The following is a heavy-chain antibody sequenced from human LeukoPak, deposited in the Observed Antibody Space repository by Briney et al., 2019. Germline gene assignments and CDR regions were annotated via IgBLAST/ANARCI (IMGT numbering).Heavy chain of an antibody. CDR2: IIPIFGTA. CDR1: GGTFSSYA. J-gene: IGHJ6*03. D-gene: IGHD4-23*01. Sequence: SVKVSCKASGGTFSSYAISWVRQAPGQGLEWMGGIIPIFGTANYAQKFQGRVTITADESTSTAYMELSSLRSEDTAVYYCARAAVVTPWNYYYYMDVWGKGTTVTISS. V-gene: IGHV1-69*01. CDR3: ARAAVVTPWNYYYYMDV.